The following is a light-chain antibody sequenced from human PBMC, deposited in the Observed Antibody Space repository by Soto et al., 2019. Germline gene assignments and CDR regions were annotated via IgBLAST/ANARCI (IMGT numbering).Light chain of an antibody. CDR2: KAS. Sequence: DIQMTQSPSSLSASVGDRVTITCRASQSISRYLNWYHQKPGKAPSLLIYKASTLKSGVPSRFSGSGSGTEFTLTISSLQPDDFATYYCQHYNSYSEAFGQGTKVDIK. V-gene: IGKV1-5*03. J-gene: IGKJ1*01. CDR3: QHYNSYSEA. CDR1: QSISRY.